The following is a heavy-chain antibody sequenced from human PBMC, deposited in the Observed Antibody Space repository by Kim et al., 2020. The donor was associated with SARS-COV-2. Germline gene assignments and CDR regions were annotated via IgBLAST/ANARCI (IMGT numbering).Heavy chain of an antibody. V-gene: IGHV1-69*13. CDR3: ARGTTYYYDSSGYPLNY. CDR1: GGTFSSYA. CDR2: IIPIFGTA. J-gene: IGHJ4*02. D-gene: IGHD3-22*01. Sequence: SVKVSCKASGGTFSSYAISWVRQAPGQGLEWMGGIIPIFGTANYAQKFQGRVTITADESTSTAYMELSSLRSEDTAVYYCARGTTYYYDSSGYPLNYWGQGTLVTVSS.